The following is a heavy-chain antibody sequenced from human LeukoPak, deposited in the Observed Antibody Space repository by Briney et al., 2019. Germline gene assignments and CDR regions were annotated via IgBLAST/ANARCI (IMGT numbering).Heavy chain of an antibody. Sequence: SQTLSLTCTVSGGSISSGGYYWSWIRQHPGKGLEWIGYIYYSGSTYYNPSLKSRVTISVDTSKNQFSLKLSSVTAADTAVYYCARQPWLVSHFDYWGQGTLVTVSS. D-gene: IGHD6-19*01. CDR2: IYYSGST. V-gene: IGHV4-31*03. J-gene: IGHJ4*02. CDR1: GGSISSGGYY. CDR3: ARQPWLVSHFDY.